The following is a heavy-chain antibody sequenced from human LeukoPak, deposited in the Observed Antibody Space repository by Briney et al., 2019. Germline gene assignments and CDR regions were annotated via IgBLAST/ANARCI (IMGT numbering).Heavy chain of an antibody. CDR1: GGTFSSYA. CDR3: ARVAHCSSTSCYSGLYYFDY. D-gene: IGHD2-2*02. J-gene: IGHJ4*02. Sequence: ASVKVSCKASGGTFSSYAISWVRQAPGQGLEWMGRIIPIFGIANYAQKFQGRVTITADKSTSTAYMELSSLRSEDTAVYYCARVAHCSSTSCYSGLYYFDYWGRGTLVTVSS. CDR2: IIPIFGIA. V-gene: IGHV1-69*04.